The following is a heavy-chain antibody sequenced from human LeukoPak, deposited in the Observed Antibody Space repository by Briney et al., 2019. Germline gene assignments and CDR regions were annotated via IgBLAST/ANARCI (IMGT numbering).Heavy chain of an antibody. Sequence: GGSLRLSCAASGFTFSSYGMHWVRQAPGKGLEWVAVISYDGSNKYYADSVKGRFTISRDNSKSTLYLQMNSLRAEDTAVYYCAKLSSGYSSGWYAFDYWGQGTLVTASS. J-gene: IGHJ4*02. CDR3: AKLSSGYSSGWYAFDY. V-gene: IGHV3-30*18. CDR1: GFTFSSYG. D-gene: IGHD6-19*01. CDR2: ISYDGSNK.